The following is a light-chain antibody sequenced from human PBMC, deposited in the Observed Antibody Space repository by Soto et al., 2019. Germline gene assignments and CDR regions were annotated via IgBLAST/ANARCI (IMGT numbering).Light chain of an antibody. CDR1: QSVNIN. CDR3: QQYGSSLT. Sequence: EIVMTQSPATLSVSPGERVTLSCRARQSVNINLAWYQQKPGQAPRLLTQGASTRATGTPARFSGSGSGTEFTLTISRLEPEDFAVYWCQQYGSSLTFGQGTKVDI. CDR2: GAS. V-gene: IGKV3-15*01. J-gene: IGKJ1*01.